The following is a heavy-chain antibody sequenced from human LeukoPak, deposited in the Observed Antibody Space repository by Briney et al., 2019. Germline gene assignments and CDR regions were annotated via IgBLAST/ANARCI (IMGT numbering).Heavy chain of an antibody. CDR2: INPNSGGT. CDR3: ARAGFCSGGSCYYDI. J-gene: IGHJ3*02. CDR1: GYTFTGYY. D-gene: IGHD2-15*01. Sequence: GASVKVSCKASGYTFTGYYMHWVRQAPGQGLEWMGWINPNSGGTNYAQKFHGRVTMTRDTSISTAYMELSRLRSDDTAVYYCARAGFCSGGSCYYDIWGQGTMVTVSS. V-gene: IGHV1-2*02.